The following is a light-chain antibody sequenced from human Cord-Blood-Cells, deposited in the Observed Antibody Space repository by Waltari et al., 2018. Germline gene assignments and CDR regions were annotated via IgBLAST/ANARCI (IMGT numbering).Light chain of an antibody. Sequence: QSALTQPASVSGSPGQSITISCTGTSSDGGGYNYVSLYQQHPGKAPKLMFYEVSNRPSGVSNRFSGSKSGNTASRTISGLQAEDEADYYCSSYTSSSTLEVFGGGTKLTVL. V-gene: IGLV2-14*01. J-gene: IGLJ3*02. CDR3: SSYTSSSTLEV. CDR2: EVS. CDR1: SSDGGGYNY.